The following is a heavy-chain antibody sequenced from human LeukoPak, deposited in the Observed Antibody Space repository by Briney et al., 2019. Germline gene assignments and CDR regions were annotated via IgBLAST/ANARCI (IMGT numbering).Heavy chain of an antibody. CDR3: ARLSMVRGVLGLDY. Sequence: SETLSLTRAVYGGSFSGYYSSGIRQPPGKGLEWIGEINHSGSTNYNPSLKSRVTISVDTSKNQFSLKLSSVTAADTAVYYCARLSMVRGVLGLDYWGQGTLVTVSS. CDR1: GGSFSGYY. V-gene: IGHV4-34*01. CDR2: INHSGST. D-gene: IGHD3-10*01. J-gene: IGHJ4*02.